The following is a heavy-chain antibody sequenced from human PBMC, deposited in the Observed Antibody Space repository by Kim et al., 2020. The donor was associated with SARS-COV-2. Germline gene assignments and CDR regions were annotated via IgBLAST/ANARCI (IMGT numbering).Heavy chain of an antibody. Sequence: GGSLRLSCAASGFTFSSYAMHWVRQAPGKGLEWVAVIWYDGSNKYYADSVKGRFTISRDNSKNTLYLQMNSLRAEDTAVYYCAKDQQWLVVNDAFDIWGQGTMVTVSS. J-gene: IGHJ3*02. CDR1: GFTFSSYA. CDR3: AKDQQWLVVNDAFDI. V-gene: IGHV3-33*06. D-gene: IGHD6-19*01. CDR2: IWYDGSNK.